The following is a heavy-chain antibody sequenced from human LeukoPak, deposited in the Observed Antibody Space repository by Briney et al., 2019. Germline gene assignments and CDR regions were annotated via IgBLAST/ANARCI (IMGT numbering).Heavy chain of an antibody. CDR1: GYTFTSYA. CDR2: IIPILGIA. V-gene: IGHV1-69*04. Sequence: SVKVSCKASGYTFTSYAISWVRQAPGQGLEWMGRIIPILGIANYAQKFQGRVTITADKSTSTAYMELSSLRSEDTAVYYCARVGLYDSSGYWTSFDYWGQGTLVTVSS. J-gene: IGHJ4*02. D-gene: IGHD3-22*01. CDR3: ARVGLYDSSGYWTSFDY.